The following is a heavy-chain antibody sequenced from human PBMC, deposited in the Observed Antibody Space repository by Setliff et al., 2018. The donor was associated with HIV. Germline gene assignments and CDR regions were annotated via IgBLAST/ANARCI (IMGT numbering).Heavy chain of an antibody. CDR2: SHNNGNT. V-gene: IGHV4-59*08. CDR3: ARQGSWLDS. CDR1: GGSTSSYY. D-gene: IGHD2-15*01. J-gene: IGHJ5*01. Sequence: PSETLSLTCTVSGGSTSSYYWSWIRQPPGEGLEWIGYSHNNGNTHYNPSLKSRVTISVDTSKNHVSLRLNSVTAADTAVYYCARQGSWLDSWGQGTQVTVSS.